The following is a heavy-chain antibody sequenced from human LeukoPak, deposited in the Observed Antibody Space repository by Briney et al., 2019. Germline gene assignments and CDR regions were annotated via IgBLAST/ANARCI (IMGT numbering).Heavy chain of an antibody. CDR1: GGTFSSYA. Sequence: ASVKVSSKASGGTFSSYAICWVRQAPGQGLEWMGGNIPIFGRANYAQKFQGRVTITADESTSTVYMELSSLRSDDTAVYYCARANGYSSSWPFDYWGQGTLVTVSS. D-gene: IGHD6-13*01. CDR3: ARANGYSSSWPFDY. CDR2: NIPIFGRA. J-gene: IGHJ4*02. V-gene: IGHV1-69*13.